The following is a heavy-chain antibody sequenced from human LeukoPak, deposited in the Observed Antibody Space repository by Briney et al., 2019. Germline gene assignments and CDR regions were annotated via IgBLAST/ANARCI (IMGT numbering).Heavy chain of an antibody. V-gene: IGHV3-30-3*01. CDR1: GFTFSSYA. J-gene: IGHJ4*02. CDR3: ARDDWEYSSGYSPMDY. D-gene: IGHD3-22*01. CDR2: ISYDGSNK. Sequence: GGSLRLSCAASGFTFSSYAMHWVRQAPGKGLEWVAVISYDGSNKYYADSVEGRFTISRDNSKNTLYLQMNSLRAEDTAVYYCARDDWEYSSGYSPMDYWGQGTLVTVSS.